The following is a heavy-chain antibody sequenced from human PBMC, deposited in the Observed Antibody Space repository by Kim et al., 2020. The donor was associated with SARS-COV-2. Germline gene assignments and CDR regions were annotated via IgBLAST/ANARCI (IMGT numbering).Heavy chain of an antibody. V-gene: IGHV5-51*01. J-gene: IGHJ6*02. CDR3: ARPGGYCGTNGVCYTDYYYGMDV. CDR2: IYPGDSDT. Sequence: GASLTISCKGSGYSFTSYWIGWVRQMPGKGLEWMGIIYPGDSDTRYSPSFQGQVTISADKSISTAYLQWSSLKASDTAMYYCARPGGYCGTNGVCYTDYYYGMDVWGQGTTVTVSS. D-gene: IGHD2-8*01. CDR1: GYSFTSYW.